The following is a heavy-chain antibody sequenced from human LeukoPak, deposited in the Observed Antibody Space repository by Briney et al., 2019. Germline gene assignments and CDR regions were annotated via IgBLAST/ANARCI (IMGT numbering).Heavy chain of an antibody. CDR3: AAREVLLWFGESICYYYGMDV. J-gene: IGHJ6*02. D-gene: IGHD3-10*01. Sequence: SETLSLTCTVSGGSISSGSYYWSWIRQPAGKGLEWIGRIYTSGSTNYNPSLKSRVTISVDTSKNQFSLKLSSVTAADTAVYYCAAREVLLWFGESICYYYGMDVWGQGTTVTVSS. CDR1: GGSISSGSYY. V-gene: IGHV4-61*02. CDR2: IYTSGST.